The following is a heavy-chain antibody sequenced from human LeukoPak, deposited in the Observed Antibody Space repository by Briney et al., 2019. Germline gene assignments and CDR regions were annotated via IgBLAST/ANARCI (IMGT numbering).Heavy chain of an antibody. CDR1: GYSISTGYF. V-gene: IGHV4-38-2*02. CDR3: ARDHDVWVAPYFDY. CDR2: ISHGAST. D-gene: IGHD5-12*01. J-gene: IGHJ4*02. Sequence: SETLSLTCTVSGYSISTGYFWAWIRPPPGKGLEWIGIISHGASTYYSPSLKSRVTMSVDTSKNQFSVNLNAVTAADTAVYYCARDHDVWVAPYFDYWGQGNLVSVSS.